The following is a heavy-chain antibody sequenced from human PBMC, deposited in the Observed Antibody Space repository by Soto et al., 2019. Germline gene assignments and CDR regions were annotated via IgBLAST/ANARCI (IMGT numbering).Heavy chain of an antibody. D-gene: IGHD5-12*01. CDR2: ITHNSDTI. V-gene: IGHV3-48*02. Sequence: EVQLVESGGGLLQPGGSLRVSCAASGFPFRTYAMNWVRQAPGKGLEWVSYITHNSDTIYYADSVKGRFTISRDNAKNALYLQMNSLRDEDTAVYYCVRDRGYTGYDLEYWGQGTLVTVSS. CDR1: GFPFRTYA. CDR3: VRDRGYTGYDLEY. J-gene: IGHJ4*02.